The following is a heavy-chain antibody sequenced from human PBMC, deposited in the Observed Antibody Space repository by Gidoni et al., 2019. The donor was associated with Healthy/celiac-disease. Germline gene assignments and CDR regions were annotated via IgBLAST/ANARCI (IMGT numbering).Heavy chain of an antibody. V-gene: IGHV3-21*01. Sequence: EVQLVESGGCLVKHGGSLRLSCAASGFTFRSYSMNWVRQAPGKGLEWVSSISSSSSYIYYADSVKGRFTISRDNAKNSLYLQMTSLRAEDTAVYYCARGGDGYNSDAFDIWGQGTMVTVSS. CDR3: ARGGDGYNSDAFDI. D-gene: IGHD5-12*01. J-gene: IGHJ3*02. CDR1: GFTFRSYS. CDR2: ISSSSSYI.